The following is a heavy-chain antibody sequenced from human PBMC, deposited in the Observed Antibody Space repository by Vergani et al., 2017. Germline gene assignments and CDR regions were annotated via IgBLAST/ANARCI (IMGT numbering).Heavy chain of an antibody. Sequence: EVQLLESGGGLAQPGGSLRLSCAASGFTFRNYAMTWVRQAPGKGLEWVSIISDNGGTTYYADSVKGRFTISRDNSKNTLYLQMNSLRTEDTAVYYCARESVEQLDPYYYYYMDVWGKGTTVTVSS. J-gene: IGHJ6*03. CDR1: GFTFRNYA. V-gene: IGHV3-23*01. D-gene: IGHD6-6*01. CDR3: ARESVEQLDPYYYYYMDV. CDR2: ISDNGGTT.